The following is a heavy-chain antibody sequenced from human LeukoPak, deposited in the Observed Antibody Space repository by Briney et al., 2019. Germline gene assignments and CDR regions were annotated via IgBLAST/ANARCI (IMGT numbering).Heavy chain of an antibody. CDR3: ARAPQWRSQYYFDY. D-gene: IGHD6-19*01. Sequence: ASVKVSCKASGGTFSSYAISWVRQAPGQGLEWMGRIIPILGIANYAQKFQGRVTITADKSTSTAYMELSSLRSEDTAVYYCARAPQWRSQYYFDYWGQGTLVTVSS. CDR2: IIPILGIA. CDR1: GGTFSSYA. J-gene: IGHJ4*02. V-gene: IGHV1-69*04.